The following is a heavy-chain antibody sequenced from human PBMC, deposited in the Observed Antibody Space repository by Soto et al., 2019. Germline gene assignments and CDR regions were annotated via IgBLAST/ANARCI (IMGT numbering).Heavy chain of an antibody. CDR2: IWYDGSNK. CDR1: GFTFSSYG. J-gene: IGHJ4*02. CDR3: AKDPNIVVVPAAIFWDY. D-gene: IGHD2-2*02. Sequence: GGSLRLSCAASGFTFSSYGMHWVRQAPGKGLEWVAVIWYDGSNKYYADSVKGRFTISRDNSKNTLYLQMNSLRAEDTAVYYCAKDPNIVVVPAAIFWDYWGQGTLVTVSS. V-gene: IGHV3-33*06.